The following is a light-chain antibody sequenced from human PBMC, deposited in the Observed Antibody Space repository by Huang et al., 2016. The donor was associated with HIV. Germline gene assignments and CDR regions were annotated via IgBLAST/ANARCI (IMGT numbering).Light chain of an antibody. J-gene: IGKJ2*01. CDR1: QYVSSN. V-gene: IGKV3-15*01. Sequence: ERVMTQSPDTLSASPGERATLYCRASQYVSSNLAWYQQKPGQAPRLLVYGASTRVIDIPARFSGSGSVTEFTLTISSLQSEDSAVYYCQQYNNWPRTFGQGTKLEIK. CDR3: QQYNNWPRT. CDR2: GAS.